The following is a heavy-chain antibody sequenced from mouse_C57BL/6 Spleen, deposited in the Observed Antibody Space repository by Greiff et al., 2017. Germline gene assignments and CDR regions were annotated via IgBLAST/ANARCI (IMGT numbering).Heavy chain of an antibody. CDR1: GFNIKDDY. D-gene: IGHD1-1*01. CDR3: TTDCGSSLGAY. V-gene: IGHV14-4*01. Sequence: VQLQQSGAELVRPGASVKLSCTASGFNIKDDYMHWVKQRPEQGLEWIGWIDPENGDTEYASKFQGKATITADTSSNTAYLQLSSLTSEDTAVYYCTTDCGSSLGAYWGQGTLVTVSA. CDR2: IDPENGDT. J-gene: IGHJ3*01.